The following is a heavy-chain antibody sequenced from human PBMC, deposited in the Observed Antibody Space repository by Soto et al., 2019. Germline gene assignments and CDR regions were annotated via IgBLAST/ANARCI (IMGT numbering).Heavy chain of an antibody. CDR2: IIPILGIA. J-gene: IGHJ4*02. CDR1: GGTFSSYT. CDR3: ARETRLGCRQRAGTGLDY. Sequence: QVQLVQSGAEVKKPGSSVKVSCKASGGTFSSYTISWVRQAPGQGLEWMGRIIPILGIANYAQKFQGRVTITADKSTSTADTELGSLRSDDTPVYYCARETRLGCRQRAGTGLDYWGQGTLVTVSS. D-gene: IGHD2-8*02. V-gene: IGHV1-69*08.